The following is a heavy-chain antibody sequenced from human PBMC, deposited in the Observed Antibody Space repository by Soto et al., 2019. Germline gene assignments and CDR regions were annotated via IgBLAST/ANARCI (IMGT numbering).Heavy chain of an antibody. V-gene: IGHV1-8*01. CDR1: GYTFTSYD. J-gene: IGHJ5*02. Sequence: QVQLVQSGAEVKKPGASVKVYCKASGYTFTSYDIIWVRQATGQGLEWMGWMNPSTGNTDSAEKFQGRRTMTRNPSISPVYMELSSLSFEDTAVYYCARGRIIVAGGFDPWGQGTLVTVSS. CDR3: ARGRIIVAGGFDP. CDR2: MNPSTGNT. D-gene: IGHD6-19*01.